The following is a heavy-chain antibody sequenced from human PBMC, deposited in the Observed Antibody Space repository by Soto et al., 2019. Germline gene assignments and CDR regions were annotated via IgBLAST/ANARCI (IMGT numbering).Heavy chain of an antibody. CDR2: IYHSGST. V-gene: IGHV4-30-2*01. CDR1: GGSISSGGYS. J-gene: IGHJ3*02. Sequence: SETLSLTCAVSGGSISSGGYSWSWIRQPPGKGLEWIGYIYHSGSTYYNPALKSRVTISVDRSKNQFSLKLSSVTAADTAVYYCARGAPYYYDSSGYLFPRQDAFDIWGQGTMVTVSS. CDR3: ARGAPYYYDSSGYLFPRQDAFDI. D-gene: IGHD3-22*01.